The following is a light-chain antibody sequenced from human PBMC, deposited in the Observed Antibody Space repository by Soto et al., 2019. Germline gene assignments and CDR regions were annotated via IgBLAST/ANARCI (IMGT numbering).Light chain of an antibody. CDR1: QSVSSN. CDR3: QQYNNWPPLT. J-gene: IGKJ4*01. CDR2: DAS. Sequence: EIVMTQSPATLSVSPGERATLSCRASQSVSSNLAWYQQKPGQAPRLLIYDASTRATAIPARFSGSGSGTEFTLTISSLQPEDFAVYYCQQYNNWPPLTFGGGTKVDIK. V-gene: IGKV3-15*01.